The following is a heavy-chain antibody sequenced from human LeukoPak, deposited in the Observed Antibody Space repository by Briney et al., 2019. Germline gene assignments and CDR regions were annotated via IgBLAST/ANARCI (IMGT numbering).Heavy chain of an antibody. D-gene: IGHD1-26*01. CDR1: GGSFSGYY. CDR2: IYYSGST. CDR3: ATGGKWELPFDY. Sequence: SETLSLTCAVYGGSFSGYYWSWIRQPPGKGLEWIGYIYYSGSTNYNPSLKSRVTISVDTSKNQFSLKLSSVTAADTAVYYCATGGKWELPFDYWGQGTLVTVSS. V-gene: IGHV4-59*01. J-gene: IGHJ4*02.